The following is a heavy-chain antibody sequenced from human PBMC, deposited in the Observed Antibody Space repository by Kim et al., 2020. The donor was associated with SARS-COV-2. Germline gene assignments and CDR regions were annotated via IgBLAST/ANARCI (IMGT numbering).Heavy chain of an antibody. CDR3: AREGDLYSSGQDAVGN. J-gene: IGHJ1*01. CDR1: GFTFSSYW. Sequence: GGSLRLSCAASGFTFSSYWMNWVRQAPGKGLEWVANIKQDGDQKYYLDSAKGRFTISRDNAKNSLDLQINSRRAEDTAVEYWAREGDLYSSGQDAVGNWG. V-gene: IGHV3-7*01. CDR2: IKQDGDQK. D-gene: IGHD6-19*01.